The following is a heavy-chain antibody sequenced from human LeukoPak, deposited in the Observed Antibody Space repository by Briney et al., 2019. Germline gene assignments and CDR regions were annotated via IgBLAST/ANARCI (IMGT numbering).Heavy chain of an antibody. V-gene: IGHV4-39*07. Sequence: SETLSLTCTVSGGSISSGDYYWSWIRQPPGKGLEWIGEIYHSGSTNYNPSLKSRVTISVDKSKNQFSLKLSSVTAADTAVYYCARLRNYYDSSGSTPSYYYYGMDVWGQGTTVTVSS. J-gene: IGHJ6*02. CDR1: GGSISSGDYY. CDR2: IYHSGST. CDR3: ARLRNYYDSSGSTPSYYYYGMDV. D-gene: IGHD3-22*01.